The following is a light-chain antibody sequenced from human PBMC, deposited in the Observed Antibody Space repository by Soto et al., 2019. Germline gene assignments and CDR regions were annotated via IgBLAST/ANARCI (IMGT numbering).Light chain of an antibody. CDR3: HQRRNLLT. J-gene: IGKJ4*01. Sequence: EIVLTQSPDTLSLSPGERATLSCRASQTVTSGYLAWYQQKPGQAPRLLIYGVSTGATGIPDRFSGRGSETDFSLTINSLEREDFAVYYCHQRRNLLTFGGGTKVDIK. CDR1: QTVTSGY. CDR2: GVS. V-gene: IGKV3D-20*02.